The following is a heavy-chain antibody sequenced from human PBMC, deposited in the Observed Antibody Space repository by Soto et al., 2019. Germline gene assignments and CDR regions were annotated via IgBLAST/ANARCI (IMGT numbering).Heavy chain of an antibody. V-gene: IGHV3-73*01. D-gene: IGHD5-18*01. CDR1: GFTFSGSA. CDR2: IRSKANSYAT. Sequence: GGSLRLSCAASGFTFSGSAMHWVRQASGKGLEWVGRIRSKANSYATAYAASVKGRFTISRDDSKNTAYLQMNSLKTEDTAMYYCTSQGYSYGFVYWGQGTLVTVSS. J-gene: IGHJ4*02. CDR3: TSQGYSYGFVY.